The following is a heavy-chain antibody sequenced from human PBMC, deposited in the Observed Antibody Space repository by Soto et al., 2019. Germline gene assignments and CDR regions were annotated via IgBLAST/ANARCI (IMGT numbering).Heavy chain of an antibody. V-gene: IGHV5-51*01. Sequence: SLKISCKGSGYSFTSYWIGWVRQMPGKGLEWMGIIYPGDSDTRYSPSFQGQVTISADKSISTAYLQWSSLKASDTAMYYCARAAALEWPGMDVWGQGTTVTVSS. J-gene: IGHJ6*02. CDR2: IYPGDSDT. CDR3: ARAAALEWPGMDV. D-gene: IGHD3-3*01. CDR1: GYSFTSYW.